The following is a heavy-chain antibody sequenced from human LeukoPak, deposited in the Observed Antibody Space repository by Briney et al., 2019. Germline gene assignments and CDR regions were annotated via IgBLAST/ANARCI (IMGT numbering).Heavy chain of an antibody. Sequence: SETLSLTCTVSGHSISSGYYWGWIRQPPGKGLEWIGRIYHSGSTYYNPSLKSRVTISVDTSKNQFSLKLSSVTAADTAVYYCARWGGGQVAAAGNVVDYWGQGTLVTVSS. D-gene: IGHD6-13*01. V-gene: IGHV4-38-2*02. CDR3: ARWGGGQVAAAGNVVDY. CDR1: GHSISSGYY. J-gene: IGHJ4*02. CDR2: IYHSGST.